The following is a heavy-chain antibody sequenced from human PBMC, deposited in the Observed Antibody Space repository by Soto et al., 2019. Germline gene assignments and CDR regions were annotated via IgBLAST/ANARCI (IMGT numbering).Heavy chain of an antibody. V-gene: IGHV1-3*04. CDR3: AREGINAGIRPWGDAFDI. CDR2: ISTGTGNT. CDR1: GYTSTGYV. Sequence: QVQLVQSGAEVKKPGASVKISCEASGYTSTGYVMHWVRQAPGQRPEWMGWISTGTGNTRYSQRFQGRVTFTGDASASTFYMGLSSLTFEDTAVYYCAREGINAGIRPWGDAFDIWGQGTMVTVSS. J-gene: IGHJ3*02. D-gene: IGHD3-10*01.